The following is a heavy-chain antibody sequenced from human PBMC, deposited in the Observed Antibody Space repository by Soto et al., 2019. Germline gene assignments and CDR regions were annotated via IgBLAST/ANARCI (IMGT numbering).Heavy chain of an antibody. V-gene: IGHV3-23*01. J-gene: IGHJ5*02. CDR2: ISGSGGST. CDR1: GFTFSSYA. D-gene: IGHD3-3*01. Sequence: EVQLLESGGGLVQPGGSLRLSCAASGFTFSSYAMSWVRQAPGKGLEWVSAISGSGGSTYYADSVTGRFTISRDNSKNTLYLKMNSLRAGDTAVYYCAKGRIYDFWSGYYTEGGNWCDPWGQGTLVTVSS. CDR3: AKGRIYDFWSGYYTEGGNWCDP.